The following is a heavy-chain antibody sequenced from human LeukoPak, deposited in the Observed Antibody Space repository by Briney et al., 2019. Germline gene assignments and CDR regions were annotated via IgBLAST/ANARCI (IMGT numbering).Heavy chain of an antibody. D-gene: IGHD3-3*01. J-gene: IGHJ5*02. CDR2: IKQDGSEK. V-gene: IGHV3-7*01. CDR3: ARVSTSKAEYYDFWSGYSGYNWFDP. Sequence: PPGGSLRLSCAASGFTFSSYWMSWVRQAPGKGLEWVANIKQDGSEKYYVDSVKGRFTISRDNAKNSLYLQMNSLRAEDTAVYYCARVSTSKAEYYDFWSGYSGYNWFDPWGQGTLVTVSS. CDR1: GFTFSSYW.